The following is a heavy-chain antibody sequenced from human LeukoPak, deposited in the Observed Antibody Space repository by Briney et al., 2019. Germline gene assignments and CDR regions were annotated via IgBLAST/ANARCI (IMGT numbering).Heavy chain of an antibody. CDR1: GYTFSSFG. Sequence: ASVKVSCKASGYTFSSFGISWVRQAPGHGLEWMGWISAYNGDTNYAQKFQGRVTMTTDTSTSTAYMELRSVRSDDAAVYYGVRDLGIRGVIFFDYWGQGTLVTVSS. D-gene: IGHD3-10*01. CDR2: ISAYNGDT. J-gene: IGHJ4*02. V-gene: IGHV1-18*01. CDR3: VRDLGIRGVIFFDY.